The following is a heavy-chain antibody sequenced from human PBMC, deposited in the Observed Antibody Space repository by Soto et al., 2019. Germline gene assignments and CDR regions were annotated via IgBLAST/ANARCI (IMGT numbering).Heavy chain of an antibody. D-gene: IGHD3-10*01. CDR2: IIPAFGTP. V-gene: IGHV1-69*01. J-gene: IGHJ6*02. CDR1: GGTFNNYA. CDR3: ARDTREITRVRGVIPYYIYHMDV. Sequence: QVQLAQSGAEGKKRGSSVKVSCRVSGGTFNNYAISWVRQAPGEGLEWMGGIIPAFGTPKYAQRFQDRVTIREDVYAATAYMELTSLRSDDTAVYYCARDTREITRVRGVIPYYIYHMDVWGPGTTVAVSS.